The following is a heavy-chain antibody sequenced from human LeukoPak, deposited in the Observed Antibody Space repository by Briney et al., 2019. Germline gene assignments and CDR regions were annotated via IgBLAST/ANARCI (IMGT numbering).Heavy chain of an antibody. Sequence: ASETLSLTCAVYGGSFSGYYWSWIRQPPGKGLEWIGEINHSGSTNYNPSLKSRVTISVDTSKNQFSLKLSSVTAADTAVYYCARGSRLYLARGFSLDYFDYWGQGTLVTVSS. V-gene: IGHV4-34*01. CDR3: ARGSRLYLARGFSLDYFDY. CDR2: INHSGST. CDR1: GGSFSGYY. J-gene: IGHJ4*02. D-gene: IGHD3-10*01.